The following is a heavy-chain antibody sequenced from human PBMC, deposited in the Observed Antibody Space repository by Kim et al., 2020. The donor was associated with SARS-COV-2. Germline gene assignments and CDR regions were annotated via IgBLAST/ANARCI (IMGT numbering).Heavy chain of an antibody. CDR2: IRSKAYGGTT. CDR1: GFTFGDYA. V-gene: IGHV3-49*03. J-gene: IGHJ6*02. CDR3: TRWVLRSWTINYYGMDV. D-gene: IGHD3-3*01. Sequence: GGSLRLSCTASGFTFGDYAMSWFRQAPGKGLEWVGFIRSKAYGGTTEYAASVKGRFTISRDDSKSIAYLQMNSLKTEDTAVYYCTRWVLRSWTINYYGMDVWGQGTTVTVSS.